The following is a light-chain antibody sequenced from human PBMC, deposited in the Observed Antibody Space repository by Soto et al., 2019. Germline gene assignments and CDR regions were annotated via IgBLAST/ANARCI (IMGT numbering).Light chain of an antibody. V-gene: IGKV1-17*01. CDR2: AAS. J-gene: IGKJ1*01. CDR3: QPGGDNPPWT. CDR1: QDIINT. Sequence: QVPSSLASYVGCRVAISCRSSQDIINTLAWYQQKPGEAPKLLIFAASSLQSGVPSRFSGSGSGTEFTLTITSLQPEDFATYYCQPGGDNPPWTFAQGTKVDIK.